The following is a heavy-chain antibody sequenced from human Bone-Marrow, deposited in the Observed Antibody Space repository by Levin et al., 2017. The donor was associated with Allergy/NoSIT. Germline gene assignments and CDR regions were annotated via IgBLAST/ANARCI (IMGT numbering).Heavy chain of an antibody. CDR3: ATDYRIGTVAGAFRV. J-gene: IGHJ3*01. Sequence: GGSLRLSCAVSGFTFDDYVMHWVRQAPGKGLEWVSGIGWNGNVLGYSDSVRGRFTISRDNAKMSLYLQMNSLRSEDTALYYCATDYRIGTVAGAFRVWGRGTSVGVSS. V-gene: IGHV3-9*01. CDR1: GFTFDDYV. D-gene: IGHD1-26*01. CDR2: IGWNGNVL.